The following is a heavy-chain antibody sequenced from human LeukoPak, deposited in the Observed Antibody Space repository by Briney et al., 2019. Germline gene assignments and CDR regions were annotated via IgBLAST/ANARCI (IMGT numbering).Heavy chain of an antibody. CDR2: IYHSGT. D-gene: IGHD4-11*01. Sequence: SETLSLTCAVSGYSISSGFLWAWIRQPPGKGLEWIGSIYHSGTYYNPSLESRVTMSIDTSKNQFSLRLSSVTAADTAVYYCARDDYSNYGHYWGQGKLVTVSS. V-gene: IGHV4-38-2*02. J-gene: IGHJ4*02. CDR3: ARDDYSNYGHY. CDR1: GYSISSGFL.